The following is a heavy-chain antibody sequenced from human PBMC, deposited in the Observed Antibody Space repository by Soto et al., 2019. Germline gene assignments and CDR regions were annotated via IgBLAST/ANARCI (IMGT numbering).Heavy chain of an antibody. CDR1: GFTFSSAV. CDR3: ARDMGNSWLLDL. Sequence: QVQLVESGGGVVQPGRSLRLSCAASGFTFSSAVVHWVRQPPGKGLEWVAVTSIDGAAKYYADSVKGRFTVSRDNSKNTLYLQMNSLRAEDTAVYYCARDMGNSWLLDLWGQGTLVTVSS. J-gene: IGHJ5*02. V-gene: IGHV3-30-3*01. CDR2: TSIDGAAK. D-gene: IGHD6-13*01.